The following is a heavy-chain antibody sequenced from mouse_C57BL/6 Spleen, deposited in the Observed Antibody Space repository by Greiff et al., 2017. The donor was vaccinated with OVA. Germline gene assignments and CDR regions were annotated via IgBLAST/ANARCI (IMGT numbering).Heavy chain of an antibody. CDR1: GFTFSSYT. Sequence: EVQLMESGGGLVKPGGSLKLSCAASGFTFSSYTMSWVRQTPEKRLEWVATISGGGGNTYYPDSVKGRFTISRDNAKNTLYLQMSSLRSEDTALYYCARHGSSYLFAYWGQGTLVTVSA. J-gene: IGHJ3*01. V-gene: IGHV5-9*01. CDR2: ISGGGGNT. D-gene: IGHD1-1*01. CDR3: ARHGSSYLFAY.